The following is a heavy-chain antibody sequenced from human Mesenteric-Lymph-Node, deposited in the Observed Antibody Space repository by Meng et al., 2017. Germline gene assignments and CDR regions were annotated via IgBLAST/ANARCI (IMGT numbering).Heavy chain of an antibody. J-gene: IGHJ4*02. CDR3: ARQSGYFDY. Sequence: QGQLQEPGSGLVKPSETLSLTCTVSGGSISSYYWSWIRQPPGKGLEWIGHIYYSGSTNYNPSLKSRVTISVDTSKNQFSLKLSSVTATDTAVYYCARQSGYFDYWGQGTLVTVSS. CDR2: IYYSGST. D-gene: IGHD3-10*01. V-gene: IGHV4-59*08. CDR1: GGSISSYY.